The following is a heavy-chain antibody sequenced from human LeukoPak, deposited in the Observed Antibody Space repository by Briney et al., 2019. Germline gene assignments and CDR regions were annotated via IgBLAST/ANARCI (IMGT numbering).Heavy chain of an antibody. CDR2: IYSGGST. V-gene: IGHV3-53*01. Sequence: GGSLRLSCAASGFTVSSNYMSWVRQAPGKGLEWVSVIYSGGSTYYADSVKGRFTISRDNSKNTLYLQMNSLRAEDTAVYDCASDLVGSGLFDSWGQGTLVSVSS. J-gene: IGHJ4*02. CDR3: ASDLVGSGLFDS. CDR1: GFTVSSNY. D-gene: IGHD6-19*01.